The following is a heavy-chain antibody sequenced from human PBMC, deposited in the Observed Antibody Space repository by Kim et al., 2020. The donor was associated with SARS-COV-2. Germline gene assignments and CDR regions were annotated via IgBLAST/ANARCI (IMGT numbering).Heavy chain of an antibody. V-gene: IGHV3-48*03. CDR2: ISSISRSI. J-gene: IGHJ4*02. Sequence: GGSLRLSCAASGFRFSNYEMNWVRQTPGKGLEWISYISSISRSIYYADSVRGRFTISRDNAKNSLYLQMNRLRAEDTAVYYCATPASTDGWYFDYCGRGTLVTVSS. CDR3: ATPASTDGWYFDY. D-gene: IGHD6-19*01. CDR1: GFRFSNYE.